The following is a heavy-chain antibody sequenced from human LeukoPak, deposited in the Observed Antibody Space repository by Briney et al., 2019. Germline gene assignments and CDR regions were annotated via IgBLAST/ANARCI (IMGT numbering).Heavy chain of an antibody. CDR1: GFSLSTSGMC. CDR2: IEWDDDK. V-gene: IGHV2-70*11. J-gene: IGHJ4*02. Sequence: ESGPTLVNPTQTLTLTCTFSGFSLSTSGMCVSWIRQPPGKALEWLARIEWDDDKYYSTSLKTRLTISKDTSKNQVVLTMTNMDPVDTATYYCARMISSSWYSATEDWGQGTLVTVSS. CDR3: ARMISSSWYSATED. D-gene: IGHD6-13*01.